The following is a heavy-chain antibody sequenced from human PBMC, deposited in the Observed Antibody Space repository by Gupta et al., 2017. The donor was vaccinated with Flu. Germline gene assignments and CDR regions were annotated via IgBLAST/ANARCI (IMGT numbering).Heavy chain of an antibody. D-gene: IGHD6-13*01. CDR3: AKDLVLST. V-gene: IGHV3-9*01. Sequence: EVQLVESGGGLVQPGRSLRLSCAASGFTFDDYAMHWVRQAPGKGLEWVSGISWNSGSIGDADSVKGRFTISRENAKNSLYLQMNSLRAEDTALYYGAKDLVLSTWGQGTLVTVSS. CDR1: GFTFDDYA. J-gene: IGHJ5*02. CDR2: ISWNSGSI.